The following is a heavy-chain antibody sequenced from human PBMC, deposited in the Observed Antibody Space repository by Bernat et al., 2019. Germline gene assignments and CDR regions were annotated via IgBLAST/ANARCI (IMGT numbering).Heavy chain of an antibody. Sequence: QVQLQESGPGLVKPSQTLSLTCTVSGGSISSGGYYWSWIRQHPGKGLEWIGYIYYSGSSYYNPSLKSRVTISVDTSKNQFPLKLSSVTAADTAVYYCARDVAARGYYFDYWGQGTLVTVSS. J-gene: IGHJ4*02. D-gene: IGHD6-6*01. CDR3: ARDVAARGYYFDY. V-gene: IGHV4-31*03. CDR2: IYYSGSS. CDR1: GGSISSGGYY.